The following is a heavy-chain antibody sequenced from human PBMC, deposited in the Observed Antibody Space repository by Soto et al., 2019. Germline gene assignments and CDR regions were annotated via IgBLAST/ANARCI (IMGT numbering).Heavy chain of an antibody. CDR1: GFTFDQYA. J-gene: IGHJ4*02. CDR3: AKGRYGLLWLGELSGEVTYFNY. V-gene: IGHV3-23*01. Sequence: QLSESGGGLVQPGGSLRLSCSASGFTFDQYAMSWVRQAPGKGLEWVASISGSGLSTSYGDSVKGRFTMSSDNSKNTVFLQMSCLRAEDTAVYHCAKGRYGLLWLGELSGEVTYFNYWGQGTLVTGSS. CDR2: ISGSGLST. D-gene: IGHD3-10*01.